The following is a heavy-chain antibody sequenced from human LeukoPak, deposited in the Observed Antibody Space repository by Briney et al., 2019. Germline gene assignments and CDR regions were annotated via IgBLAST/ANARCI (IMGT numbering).Heavy chain of an antibody. J-gene: IGHJ4*02. CDR1: GGSISSYY. CDR2: ISTSGST. CDR3: ARGYYYGSGSYKDVFDY. Sequence: PSETLSLTCTVSGGSISSYYWSWIRQPAGKVLESIGHISTSGSTNYNPSLKSRVTMSVDTSKNQFSLKLSSVTAADTAVYYCARGYYYGSGSYKDVFDYWGQGTLVTVSS. D-gene: IGHD3-10*01. V-gene: IGHV4-4*07.